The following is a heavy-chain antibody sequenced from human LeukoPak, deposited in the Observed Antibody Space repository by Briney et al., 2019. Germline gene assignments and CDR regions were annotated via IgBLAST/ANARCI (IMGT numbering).Heavy chain of an antibody. D-gene: IGHD4-17*01. CDR2: IRARSDST. Sequence: GGSLTLSCAASGFTFNTYGMTWVRQVPGKGLEWVSGIRARSDSTYYADSVKGRFTISRDNSKNTLYLQMNSLRAKDTAVYYCATDHDYGDYSDYWGQGTLVTVSS. CDR1: GFTFNTYG. CDR3: ATDHDYGDYSDY. J-gene: IGHJ4*02. V-gene: IGHV3-23*01.